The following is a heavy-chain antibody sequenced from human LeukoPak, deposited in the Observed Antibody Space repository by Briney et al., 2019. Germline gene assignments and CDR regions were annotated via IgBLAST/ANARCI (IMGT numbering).Heavy chain of an antibody. CDR3: ARFRAGVGEPYGDY. Sequence: ASVKASCKASGYTFTSYGFSWVRQAPGQGLEWMGWISAYNGNTNYAQKLQGRVTMTTDTSTSTAYMELRSLRSNDTAVYYCARFRAGVGEPYGDYWGQGTLVTVSS. V-gene: IGHV1-18*01. D-gene: IGHD3-10*01. J-gene: IGHJ4*02. CDR1: GYTFTSYG. CDR2: ISAYNGNT.